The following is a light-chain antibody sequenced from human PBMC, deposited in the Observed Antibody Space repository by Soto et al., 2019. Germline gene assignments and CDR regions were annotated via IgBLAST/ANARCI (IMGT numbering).Light chain of an antibody. V-gene: IGKV1-5*03. Sequence: SQMTESPSTLSASVGDRDTITCRASQSISSWLAWYQQKPGKAPKLLIYKASSLESGVPSRFSGSGSGTEFTPTISSLQPDDFATYYCQQYNSYSTFGQGTKVDIK. J-gene: IGKJ1*01. CDR2: KAS. CDR3: QQYNSYST. CDR1: QSISSW.